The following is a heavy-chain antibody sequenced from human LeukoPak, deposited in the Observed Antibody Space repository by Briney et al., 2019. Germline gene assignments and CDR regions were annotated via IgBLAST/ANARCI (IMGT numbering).Heavy chain of an antibody. D-gene: IGHD2-8*01. J-gene: IGHJ3*02. CDR3: ARRYCTNGVCYHDRGAFDI. CDR2: IIPIFSTT. CDR1: GGTFGSDI. V-gene: IGHV1-69*06. Sequence: SVTVSCKTSGGTFGSDIISWVRQAPGQGLEWMGEIIPIFSTTNYAQKFQGRVTITADKSTSTAYMELSSLRSEDTAMYYCARRYCTNGVCYHDRGAFDIWGQGTMVTVSS.